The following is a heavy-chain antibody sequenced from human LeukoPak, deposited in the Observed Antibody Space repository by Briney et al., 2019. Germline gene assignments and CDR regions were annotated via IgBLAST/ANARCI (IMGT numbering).Heavy chain of an antibody. CDR1: GASVSNYC. V-gene: IGHV4-39*01. J-gene: IGHJ4*02. D-gene: IGHD3-22*01. Sequence: SETLSLTCTVSGASVSNYCWSWIRQPPGKGLEWIGSIYYSGSTYYNPSLKSRVTISVDTSKNQFSLKLSSVTAADTAVYYCARQSDSSGYYSGPADYWGQGTLVTVSS. CDR2: IYYSGST. CDR3: ARQSDSSGYYSGPADY.